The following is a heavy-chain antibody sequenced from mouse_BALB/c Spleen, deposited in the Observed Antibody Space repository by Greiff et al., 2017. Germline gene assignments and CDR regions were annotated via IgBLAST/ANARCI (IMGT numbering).Heavy chain of an antibody. D-gene: IGHD1-1*01. CDR1: GYSITSCYY. CDR3: ARDYYGSSYDYFDY. Sequence: ESGPGLVKPSQSLSLSCSVTGYSITSCYYWYLIRQSPGNKLEWMGYISYDGSNNYNPTLKNRISITRDTSKNQFFLKLNSVTTEDTATYYCARDYYGSSYDYFDYWGQGTTLTVSS. CDR2: ISYDGSN. V-gene: IGHV3-6*02. J-gene: IGHJ2*01.